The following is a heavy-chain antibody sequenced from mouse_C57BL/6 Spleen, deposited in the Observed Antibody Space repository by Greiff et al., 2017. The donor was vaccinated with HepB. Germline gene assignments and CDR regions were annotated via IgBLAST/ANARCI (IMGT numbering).Heavy chain of an antibody. CDR1: GFTFSSYA. CDR2: ISDGGSYT. Sequence: DVKLVESGGGLVKPGGSLKLSCAASGFTFSSYAMSWVRQTPEKRLEWVATISDGGSYTYYPDNVKGRFTISRDNAKNNLYLQMSHLKSEDTAMYYCARDGDYGSSYAGFDYWGQGTTLTVSS. D-gene: IGHD1-1*01. V-gene: IGHV5-4*01. J-gene: IGHJ2*01. CDR3: ARDGDYGSSYAGFDY.